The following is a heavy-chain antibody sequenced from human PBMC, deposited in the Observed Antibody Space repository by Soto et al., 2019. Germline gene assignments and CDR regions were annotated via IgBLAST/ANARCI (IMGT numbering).Heavy chain of an antibody. J-gene: IGHJ4*02. CDR2: IYHSAST. Sequence: QLQLHESVSGLVTPSQTMSLTCAGSGGSISRGGYSWTWIRQPPGKGLEWIGYIYHSASTYSNTHLKSRVPISVDRSKNQCSLTLSSVTAPDTAVYYCARVPDSCGQGTPVTVSS. CDR3: ARVPDS. V-gene: IGHV4-30-2*01. CDR1: GGSISRGGYS.